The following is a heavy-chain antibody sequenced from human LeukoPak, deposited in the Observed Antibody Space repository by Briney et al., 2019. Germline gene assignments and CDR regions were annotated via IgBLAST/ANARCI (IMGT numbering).Heavy chain of an antibody. CDR3: ARGVEYCSSSGLGY. D-gene: IGHD6-6*01. Sequence: KSSETLSLTCTVSGGSISSYSWSWIRQPPGKGLEWIGYIYYSGSTNYNPSLKSRVTISVDTSKNQFSLKLSSVTAADTALYYCARGVEYCSSSGLGYWGQRTLVTVSS. V-gene: IGHV4-59*01. CDR2: IYYSGST. J-gene: IGHJ4*02. CDR1: GGSISSYS.